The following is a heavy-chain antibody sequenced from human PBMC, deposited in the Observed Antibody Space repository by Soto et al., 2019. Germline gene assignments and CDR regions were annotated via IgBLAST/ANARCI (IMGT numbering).Heavy chain of an antibody. D-gene: IGHD5-12*01. J-gene: IGHJ6*02. CDR3: ACGVATIYYYYGMDV. Sequence: QVQLQESGPGLVKPSQTLSLTCTVSGGSISSGGYYWSWIRQHPGKGLEWIGYIYYSGSTYYNPSLKSRVTISVDTSKIQGSLKLSSVTAADTAVYYCACGVATIYYYYGMDVWCQGTTVTVSS. CDR2: IYYSGST. V-gene: IGHV4-31*03. CDR1: GGSISSGGYY.